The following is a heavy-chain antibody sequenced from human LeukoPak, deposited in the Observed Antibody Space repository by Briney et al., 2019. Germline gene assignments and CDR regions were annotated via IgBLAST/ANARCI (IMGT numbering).Heavy chain of an antibody. J-gene: IGHJ3*01. CDR1: GLPFNTPL. V-gene: IGHV3-74*01. Sequence: PGGSLRLFCAASGLPFNTPLLHWTRQVSRKALVSVTRHTPPGDNTNYADSVRGRFIVPRDNTKNTLYLQMNSLRAEDTAVYFCARDLGNNPAADLDAFDLWGRGTMVIVSS. CDR3: ARDLGNNPAADLDAFDL. CDR2: HTPPGDNT. D-gene: IGHD1-14*01.